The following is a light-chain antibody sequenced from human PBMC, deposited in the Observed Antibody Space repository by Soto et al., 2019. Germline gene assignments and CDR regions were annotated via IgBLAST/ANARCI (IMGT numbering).Light chain of an antibody. CDR2: RAS. J-gene: IGKJ1*01. V-gene: IGKV3-15*01. Sequence: EIVMTQSPATLSVSPGERATLSCRASQSISSNLAWYQQKLGQAPRLLIYRASTRATGIPARFSGSGSGTEFTLTISSLQSEDFALYYCHQYKNWPHTFGQGTKVEI. CDR3: HQYKNWPHT. CDR1: QSISSN.